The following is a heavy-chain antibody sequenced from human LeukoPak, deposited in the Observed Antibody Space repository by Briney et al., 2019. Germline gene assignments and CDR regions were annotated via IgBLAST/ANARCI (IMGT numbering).Heavy chain of an antibody. D-gene: IGHD4-17*01. CDR3: TKDMGYGTRGYLQY. CDR1: GFTFSSYA. J-gene: IGHJ1*01. V-gene: IGHV3-23*01. CDR2: ISGSGGST. Sequence: GGSLRLPCAASGFTFSSYAMSWVRQAPGKGLEWVSAISGSGGSTYYADSVKGRFTISRDNSKNTLYLQMNSLRAEDTAFYYCTKDMGYGTRGYLQYWGQGTLVTVSS.